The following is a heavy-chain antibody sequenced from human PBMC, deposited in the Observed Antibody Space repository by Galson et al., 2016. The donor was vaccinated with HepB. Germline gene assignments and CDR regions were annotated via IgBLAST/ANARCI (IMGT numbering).Heavy chain of an antibody. Sequence: TLSLTCAVSGGSISSSNWWSWIRQPPGKGLEWIGEIYHSGSTNYNPSLQSRVTMSVDKSNNQFSMQLDSVTAADTAVYYCVRDGGTIGDVWGQGTTVIVSS. D-gene: IGHD3-16*01. J-gene: IGHJ6*02. CDR1: GGSISSSNW. V-gene: IGHV4-4*02. CDR3: VRDGGTIGDV. CDR2: IYHSGST.